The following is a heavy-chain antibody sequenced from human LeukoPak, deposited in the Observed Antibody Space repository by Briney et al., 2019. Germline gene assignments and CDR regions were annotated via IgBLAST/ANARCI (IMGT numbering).Heavy chain of an antibody. Sequence: ASVTLSCTSSGYSFTGYYMHWVRQAPGQGLGWVGGINPNSGGTNYAQTFQGRVTMTRDTSISTAYMELSRLRSDDTAVYYCARDPEKHCSGGSCSDYWGQGTLVTVSS. J-gene: IGHJ4*02. D-gene: IGHD2-15*01. CDR3: ARDPEKHCSGGSCSDY. CDR1: GYSFTGYY. V-gene: IGHV1-2*02. CDR2: INPNSGGT.